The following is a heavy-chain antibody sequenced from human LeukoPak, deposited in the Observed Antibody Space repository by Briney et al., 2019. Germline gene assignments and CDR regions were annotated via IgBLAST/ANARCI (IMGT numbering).Heavy chain of an antibody. CDR1: GFTFSSYA. J-gene: IGHJ3*02. CDR2: ISYDGSNK. Sequence: GGSLRLSCAAAGFTFSSYAMHWVRQAPGKGLEWVAVISYDGSNKYYADSVKGRFTISRDNSKNTLYLQMNSLRAEDTAVYYCARDQLSIAARRGAFDIWGQGTMVTVSS. CDR3: ARDQLSIAARRGAFDI. D-gene: IGHD6-6*01. V-gene: IGHV3-30-3*01.